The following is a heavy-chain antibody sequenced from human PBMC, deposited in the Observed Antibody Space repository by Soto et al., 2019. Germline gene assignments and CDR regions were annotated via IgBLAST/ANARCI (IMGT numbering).Heavy chain of an antibody. CDR1: GGSFSGYY. CDR2: INHSGST. D-gene: IGHD2-2*01. CDR3: ARVGYCSSTSCVDYYYYYGMDV. J-gene: IGHJ6*02. Sequence: SETLSLTCAVYGGSFSGYYWSWIRQPPGKGLEWSGEINHSGSTNYNPSLKSRVTISVDTSKNQFSLKLSSVTAADTAVYYCARVGYCSSTSCVDYYYYYGMDVWGQGTTVTVSS. V-gene: IGHV4-34*01.